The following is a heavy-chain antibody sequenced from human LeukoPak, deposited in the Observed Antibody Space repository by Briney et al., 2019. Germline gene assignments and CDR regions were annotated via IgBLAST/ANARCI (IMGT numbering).Heavy chain of an antibody. CDR1: GFTFSYYA. V-gene: IGHV3-30*04. Sequence: PGRSLRLSCAASGFTFSYYAMHWVRQAPGKGLEWVAVISYDGSNKYYADSVKGRFTISRDNSKNTLYLQMNSLRAEDTAVYYCARGWVPYYYDSSGYYSSLNYYYGMDVWGQGTTVTVSS. CDR3: ARGWVPYYYDSSGYYSSLNYYYGMDV. D-gene: IGHD3-22*01. CDR2: ISYDGSNK. J-gene: IGHJ6*02.